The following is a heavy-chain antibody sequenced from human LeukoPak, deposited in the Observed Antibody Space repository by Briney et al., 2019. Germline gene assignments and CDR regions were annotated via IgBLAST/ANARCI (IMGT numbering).Heavy chain of an antibody. CDR3: ASRGYSGYDFFPYFDY. V-gene: IGHV4-4*02. CDR1: GGSISSSNW. Sequence: SGTLSLTCAVSGGSISSSNWWSWVRQPPGKGLEWIGEIYHSGSTNYNPSLKSRVTISVDKSKNQFSPKLSSVTAADTAVYYCASRGYSGYDFFPYFDYWGQGTLVTASS. D-gene: IGHD5-12*01. CDR2: IYHSGST. J-gene: IGHJ4*02.